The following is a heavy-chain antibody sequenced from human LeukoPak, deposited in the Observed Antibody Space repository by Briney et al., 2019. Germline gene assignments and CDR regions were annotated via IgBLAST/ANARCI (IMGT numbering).Heavy chain of an antibody. Sequence: ASVKVSCKASGYTFISYDINWVRQATGQGLEWMGWMSPNSGNTGSAQKFQGRVTFTRDTSISTSFMELSSLRSEDTAIYYCARGRPDTSVPRTYYMDVWGKGTTVTVSS. CDR2: MSPNSGNT. D-gene: IGHD5-18*01. CDR3: ARGRPDTSVPRTYYMDV. CDR1: GYTFISYD. V-gene: IGHV1-8*03. J-gene: IGHJ6*03.